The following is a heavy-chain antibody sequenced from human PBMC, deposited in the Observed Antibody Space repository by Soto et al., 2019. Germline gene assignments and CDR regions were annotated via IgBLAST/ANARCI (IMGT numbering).Heavy chain of an antibody. V-gene: IGHV3-23*01. D-gene: IGHD3-22*01. CDR3: AKAGLVMGMRGDAFDI. Sequence: GSLRLPCEASGLTFSRYAMSWGRQAPGKGLEWVSGITGSGDTPYYADSVKGRFTISREKSKNTLYLQINSLRAEDTGVYYCAKAGLVMGMRGDAFDIWGQGTMVTVSS. CDR1: GLTFSRYA. J-gene: IGHJ3*02. CDR2: ITGSGDTP.